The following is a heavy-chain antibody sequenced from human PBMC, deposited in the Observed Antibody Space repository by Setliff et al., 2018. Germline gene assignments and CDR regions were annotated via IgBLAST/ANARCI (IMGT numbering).Heavy chain of an antibody. V-gene: IGHV3-7*01. D-gene: IGHD3-16*01. J-gene: IGHJ4*02. CDR3: ARDGGDY. CDR1: GFTFSSCW. CDR2: IKQDGSEK. Sequence: GGSLRLSCAASGFTFSSCWMSWVRQARGKGLEWVANIKQDGSEKYYVDSVKGRFTISRDNAKNSLYLQMNSLRAADTAVYYCARDGGDYWGQGTLVTVSS.